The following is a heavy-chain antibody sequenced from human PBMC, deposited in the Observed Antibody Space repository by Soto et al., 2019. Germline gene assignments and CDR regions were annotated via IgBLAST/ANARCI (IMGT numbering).Heavy chain of an antibody. V-gene: IGHV1-3*01. CDR2: INAGNGNT. Sequence: ASVKVSCKASGYTFTSYAMHWVRQAPGQRLEWMGWINAGNGNTKYSQKFQGRVTITRDTSASTAYMELSSLRSEDTAVYYCAESLRFLEWLLLGYYYYGTDVWGQGTTVTVSS. CDR3: AESLRFLEWLLLGYYYYGTDV. J-gene: IGHJ6*02. CDR1: GYTFTSYA. D-gene: IGHD3-3*01.